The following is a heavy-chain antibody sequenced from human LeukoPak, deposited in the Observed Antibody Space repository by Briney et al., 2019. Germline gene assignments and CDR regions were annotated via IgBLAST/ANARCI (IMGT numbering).Heavy chain of an antibody. J-gene: IGHJ3*02. CDR3: ARDLTRDWGTSTRAAFDI. D-gene: IGHD2-21*02. CDR1: GYTFTGYY. CDR2: INPNSGGT. V-gene: IGHV1-2*02. Sequence: ASVKVSCKASGYTFTGYYMHWVRQAPGQGLEWMGWINPNSGGTNYAQKFQGRVTMTRDTSISTAYMELSRLRSDDTAVYYCARDLTRDWGTSTRAAFDIWGQGTMVTVSS.